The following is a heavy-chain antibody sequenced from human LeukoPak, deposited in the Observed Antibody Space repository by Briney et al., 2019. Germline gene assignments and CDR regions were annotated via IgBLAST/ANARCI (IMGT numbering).Heavy chain of an antibody. V-gene: IGHV4-39*07. D-gene: IGHD2-2*01. CDR3: ASLKGVGYCSSTSGRFDY. CDR2: VYYTGTT. J-gene: IGHJ4*02. CDR1: GGSISSTNYY. Sequence: SETLSLTCNVSGGSISSTNYYWGWIRQAPGKGLEWLGNVYYTGTTYYNPSLKSRLTISVDTSNNQFSLKLSSVTAADTAVYSRASLKGVGYCSSTSGRFDYWGQGTLVTVSS.